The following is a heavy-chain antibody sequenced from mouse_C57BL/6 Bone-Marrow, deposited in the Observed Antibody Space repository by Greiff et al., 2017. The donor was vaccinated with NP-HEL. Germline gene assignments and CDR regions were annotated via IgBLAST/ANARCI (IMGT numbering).Heavy chain of an antibody. CDR3: TRSYGYFDV. V-gene: IGHV14-4*01. Sequence: EVQVVESGAELVRPGASVKLSCTASGFNIKDDYMHWVKQRPEQGLEWIGWIDPENGDTEYASKFQGKATITADTASNTAYLQLSSLTSEDTAVYYCTRSYGYFDVWGTGTTVTVSS. CDR2: IDPENGDT. J-gene: IGHJ1*03. CDR1: GFNIKDDY.